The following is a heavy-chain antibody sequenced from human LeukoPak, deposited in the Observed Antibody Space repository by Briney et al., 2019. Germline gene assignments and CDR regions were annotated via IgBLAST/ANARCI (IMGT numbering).Heavy chain of an antibody. Sequence: SETLSLTCTVSGGSISSYYWSWIRQPAGKGLERIGRIDTSGSTNYNPSLKSRVAMLVDKSKNQFSLRLSSVTAADTAVYYCARDDRCCSSTSCYGLGYWGQGTLVTVSS. D-gene: IGHD2-2*01. V-gene: IGHV4-4*07. J-gene: IGHJ4*02. CDR3: ARDDRCCSSTSCYGLGY. CDR1: GGSISSYY. CDR2: IDTSGST.